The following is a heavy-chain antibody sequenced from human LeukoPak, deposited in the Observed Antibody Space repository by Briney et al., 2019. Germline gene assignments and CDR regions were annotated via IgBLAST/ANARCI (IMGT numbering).Heavy chain of an antibody. J-gene: IGHJ4*02. D-gene: IGHD1-7*01. CDR1: GYTFTSYA. CDR3: ARANNWNYALGY. Sequence: ASVKVSCKASGYTFTSYAMHWVRQAPGQRLEWMGWINAGNGNTKYSQGFQGRVTMTTDTSTSTAYMELRSLRSDDTAMYYCARANNWNYALGYWGQGTLVTVSS. CDR2: INAGNGNT. V-gene: IGHV1-3*01.